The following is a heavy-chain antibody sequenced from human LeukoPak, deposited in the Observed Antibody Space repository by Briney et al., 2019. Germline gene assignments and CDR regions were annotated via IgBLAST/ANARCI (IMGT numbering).Heavy chain of an antibody. V-gene: IGHV3-21*01. Sequence: GGSLRLSCAASGFTLSGYSMNWVRQAPGKGLEWASSISTSSTYIYYADSVKGRFTIFRDHAKNSLYLQMNSLRAEDTAVYYCASPRNYDSSTFDIWGQGTMVTVSS. D-gene: IGHD3-22*01. CDR1: GFTLSGYS. CDR2: ISTSSTYI. CDR3: ASPRNYDSSTFDI. J-gene: IGHJ3*02.